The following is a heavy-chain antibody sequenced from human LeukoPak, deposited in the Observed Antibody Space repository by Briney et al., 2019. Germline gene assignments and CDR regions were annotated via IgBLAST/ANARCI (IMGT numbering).Heavy chain of an antibody. CDR1: GGSISSYY. J-gene: IGHJ4*02. CDR3: ARARRGLRYFDWFLDY. D-gene: IGHD3-9*01. Sequence: PSETLSLTCTVSGGSISSYYWSWIRQPPGKGLEWIGYIYYSGSTNYNPSLKSRVTISVDTSKNQFSLKLSSVTAADTAVYYCARARRGLRYFDWFLDYWGLGTLVTVSS. V-gene: IGHV4-59*08. CDR2: IYYSGST.